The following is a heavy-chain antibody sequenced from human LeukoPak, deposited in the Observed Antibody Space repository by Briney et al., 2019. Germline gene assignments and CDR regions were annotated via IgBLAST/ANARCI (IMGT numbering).Heavy chain of an antibody. CDR2: IYTSGST. CDR1: GGPISSYY. CDR3: ARDGYDYVWGSYPRLDP. Sequence: SETLSLTCTVSGGPISSYYWSWIRQPAGKGLEWIGRIYTSGSTNYNPSLKSRVTMSVDTSKNQFSLKLSSVTAADTAVYYCARDGYDYVWGSYPRLDPWGQGTLVTVSS. J-gene: IGHJ5*02. D-gene: IGHD3-16*02. V-gene: IGHV4-4*07.